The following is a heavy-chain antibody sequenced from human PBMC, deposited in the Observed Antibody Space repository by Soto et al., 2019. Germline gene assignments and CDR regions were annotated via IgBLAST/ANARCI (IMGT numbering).Heavy chain of an antibody. V-gene: IGHV4-30-4*01. D-gene: IGHD4-17*01. J-gene: IGHJ2*01. CDR1: GGSISGGVYY. Sequence: QVQLQESGPGLVKPSQTLSLTCNVSGGSISGGVYYWSWIRQPPGKGLEWIGYIFDSGSTYYNPSLKSRVTISVDTSKNQFSLRLSSVTAADTAVYYCAREIIPLTTDWYFDLWGRGTLVTVSS. CDR3: AREIIPLTTDWYFDL. CDR2: IFDSGST.